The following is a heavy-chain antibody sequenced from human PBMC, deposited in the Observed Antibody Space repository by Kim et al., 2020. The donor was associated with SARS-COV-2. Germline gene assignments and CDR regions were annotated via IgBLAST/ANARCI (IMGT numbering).Heavy chain of an antibody. V-gene: IGHV1-24*01. CDR1: GYTLTEFS. Sequence: ASVKVSCKVSGYTLTEFSMHWVRQAPGKGLEWMGGFDPEDGETTYAQKFQGRVTMTEDTSTDTAYMELSSLRSEDTAVYYCATEGARISSSSHWFDPWGQGTLVTVSS. D-gene: IGHD3-10*01. CDR3: ATEGARISSSSHWFDP. CDR2: FDPEDGET. J-gene: IGHJ5*02.